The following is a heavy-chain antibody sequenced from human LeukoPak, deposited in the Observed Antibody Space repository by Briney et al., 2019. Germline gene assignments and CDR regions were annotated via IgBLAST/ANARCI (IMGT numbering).Heavy chain of an antibody. J-gene: IGHJ4*02. CDR1: GFTFSSYA. CDR2: ISGSGGST. D-gene: IGHD1-26*01. Sequence: PGGSLRLSCAASGFTFSSYAMSWVRQAPGKGLEWVSTISGSGGSTYYADSVKGRFTISRDNSKNTLYLQMNSLRAEDTAVYYCAKLPGPAAGSSIRDYWGQGTLVTVSS. CDR3: AKLPGPAAGSSIRDY. V-gene: IGHV3-23*01.